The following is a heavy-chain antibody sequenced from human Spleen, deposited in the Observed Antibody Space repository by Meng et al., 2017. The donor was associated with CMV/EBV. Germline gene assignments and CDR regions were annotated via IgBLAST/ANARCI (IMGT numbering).Heavy chain of an antibody. Sequence: GGSLRLSCAASGFTFDDYAMSWVRQAPGKGLEWVSVISASGGDTYYADSVKGRFTISRDNSKNTLYLQVNSLRAEDTAVYYCAKRTVTTSTRYFDYWGQGTLVTVSS. J-gene: IGHJ4*02. CDR1: GFTFDDYA. V-gene: IGHV3-23*01. CDR3: AKRTVTTSTRYFDY. CDR2: ISASGGDT. D-gene: IGHD4-17*01.